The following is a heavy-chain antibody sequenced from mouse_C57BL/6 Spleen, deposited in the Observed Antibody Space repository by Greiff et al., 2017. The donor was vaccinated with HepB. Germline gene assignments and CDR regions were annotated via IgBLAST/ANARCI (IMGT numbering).Heavy chain of an antibody. CDR1: GYTFTSYW. CDR2: IDPSDSYT. Sequence: VQLQQSGAELVMPGASVKLSCKASGYTFTSYWMHWVKQRPGQGLEWIGEIDPSDSYTNYNQKFKGKSTLTVDKSSSTAYMQLSSLTAEDSAVYYCARMDVWGQGTTLTVSS. V-gene: IGHV1-69*01. J-gene: IGHJ2*01. CDR3: ARMDV.